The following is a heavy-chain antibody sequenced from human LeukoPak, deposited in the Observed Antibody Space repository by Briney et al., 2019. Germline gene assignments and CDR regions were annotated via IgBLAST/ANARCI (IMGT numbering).Heavy chain of an antibody. Sequence: ASVKVSCKASGYTFTSYDINWVRQATGQGLEWMGWMNPNSGNTGYAQKFQGRVTITRNTSTGTAYMELSSLRSEDTAVYYCARDYGGNSGWFDPWGQGTLVTVSS. CDR2: MNPNSGNT. CDR3: ARDYGGNSGWFDP. J-gene: IGHJ5*02. D-gene: IGHD4-23*01. CDR1: GYTFTSYD. V-gene: IGHV1-8*03.